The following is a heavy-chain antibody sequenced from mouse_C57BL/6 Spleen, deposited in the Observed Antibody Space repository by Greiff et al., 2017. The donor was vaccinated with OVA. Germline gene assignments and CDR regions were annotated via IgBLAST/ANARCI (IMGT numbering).Heavy chain of an antibody. J-gene: IGHJ2*01. CDR2: ISYDGSN. V-gene: IGHV3-6*01. CDR1: GYSITSGYY. Sequence: EVQLVESGPGLVKPSQSLSLTCSVTGYSITSGYYWNWIRQFPGNKLEWMGYISYDGSNNYNPSLKNRISITRDTSKNQFFLKLNSVTTEDTATYYCARDWYYWGQGTTLTVSS. CDR3: ARDWYY.